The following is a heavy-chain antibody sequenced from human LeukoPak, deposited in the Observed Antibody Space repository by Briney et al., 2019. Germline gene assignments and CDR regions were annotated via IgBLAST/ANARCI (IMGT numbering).Heavy chain of an antibody. Sequence: SETLSLTCTVSGGSISGYYWTRIRQPPGKGLEWIGHIYYGGDTNYNPSLKSRVTVSADTSKNQFSLKVSSVTAADTAVYYCARWTNCGGDCYILQHWGQGTPVTVSS. CDR1: GGSISGYY. CDR3: ARWTNCGGDCYILQH. J-gene: IGHJ1*01. CDR2: IYYGGDT. D-gene: IGHD2-21*02. V-gene: IGHV4-59*01.